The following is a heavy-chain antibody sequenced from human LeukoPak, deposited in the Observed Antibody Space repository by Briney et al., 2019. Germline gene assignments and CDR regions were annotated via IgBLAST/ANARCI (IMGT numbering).Heavy chain of an antibody. J-gene: IGHJ6*03. CDR2: IYYSGST. D-gene: IGHD3-10*01. V-gene: IGHV4-31*03. Sequence: SETLSLTCTVSGGSISSGGYYWSWIRQHPGKGLEWIGYIYYSGSTYYNPSLKSRVTISVDTSKTQFSLKLSSVTAADTAVYHCARVFFGARRGYYYMDVWGKGTTVTVSS. CDR1: GGSISSGGYY. CDR3: ARVFFGARRGYYYMDV.